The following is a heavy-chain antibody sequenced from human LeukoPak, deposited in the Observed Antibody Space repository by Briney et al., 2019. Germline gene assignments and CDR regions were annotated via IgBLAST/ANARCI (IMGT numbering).Heavy chain of an antibody. J-gene: IGHJ4*02. CDR1: GYTFTSYD. V-gene: IGHV1-8*01. Sequence: ASVKVSCKASGYTFTSYDINWVRQATGQGLEWMGWMNPNSGNTGYAQEFQGRVTMTRNTSISTAYMELSSLRSEDTAVYYCARLYVWGSYRRFDYWGQGTLVTVSS. CDR3: ARLYVWGSYRRFDY. D-gene: IGHD3-16*02. CDR2: MNPNSGNT.